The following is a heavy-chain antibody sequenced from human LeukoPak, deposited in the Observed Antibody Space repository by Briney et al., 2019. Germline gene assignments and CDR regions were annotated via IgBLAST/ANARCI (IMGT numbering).Heavy chain of an antibody. Sequence: SETLSLTCTVSGGSISSYYWSWIRQPAGKGLEWIGRIYTSGSTNYNPSLKSRVTISVDTSKNQFSLKLSSVTAADTAVYYCARVLVVPAAIMDYYYYMDVWGKGTTVTVSS. D-gene: IGHD2-2*01. J-gene: IGHJ6*03. V-gene: IGHV4-4*07. CDR2: IYTSGST. CDR1: GGSISSYY. CDR3: ARVLVVPAAIMDYYYYMDV.